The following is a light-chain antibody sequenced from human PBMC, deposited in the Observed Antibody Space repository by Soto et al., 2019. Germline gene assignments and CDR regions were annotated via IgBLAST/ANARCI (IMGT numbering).Light chain of an antibody. Sequence: EIVLTQSPGTLSLSPGERAAVACRASQSVRSSVAWYQQKPGQAPRLLIYDGSTRAPGIPARFSGSGSGTEIAVTIGCVQSDDIAVYRCQRYHYWPWTFGQGTKV. CDR3: QRYHYWPWT. CDR2: DGS. V-gene: IGKV3-15*01. J-gene: IGKJ1*01. CDR1: QSVRSS.